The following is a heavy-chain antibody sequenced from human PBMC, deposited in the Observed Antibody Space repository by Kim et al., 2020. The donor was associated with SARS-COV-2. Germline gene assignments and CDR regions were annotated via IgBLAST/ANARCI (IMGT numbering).Heavy chain of an antibody. V-gene: IGHV1-18*01. CDR3: ARAQMDGFDY. J-gene: IGHJ4*02. CDR2: NT. D-gene: IGHD2-8*01. Sequence: NTNYAQKLQGRVTMTTDTSTSTAYMELRSLRSDDTAVYYCARAQMDGFDYWGQGTLVTVSS.